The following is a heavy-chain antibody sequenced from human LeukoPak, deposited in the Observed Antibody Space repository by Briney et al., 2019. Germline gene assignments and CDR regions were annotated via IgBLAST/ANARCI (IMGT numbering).Heavy chain of an antibody. V-gene: IGHV3-48*01. CDR1: GFTFSSYS. Sequence: GGSLRLSCAASGFTFSSYSMNWVRQAPGKGLEWVSYISSASNTIYYADSVKGRFTISRDNAKNSLYLQMNSLRAEDTAVYYCAKDRGRPPANPASNWFDPWGQGTLVTVSS. D-gene: IGHD6-25*01. CDR3: AKDRGRPPANPASNWFDP. J-gene: IGHJ5*02. CDR2: ISSASNTI.